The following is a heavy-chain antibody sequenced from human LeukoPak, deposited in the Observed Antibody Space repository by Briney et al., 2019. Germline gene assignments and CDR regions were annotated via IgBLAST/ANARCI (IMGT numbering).Heavy chain of an antibody. CDR1: GFTFDDYA. V-gene: IGHV3-9*01. CDR3: AKATYSTSPGYYFDY. D-gene: IGHD2-2*01. CDR2: ISWNSGSI. Sequence: GGSLRLSCAASGFTFDDYAIHWVRQAPGKGLEWVSGISWNSGSIAYADSVKGRFTISRDNAKNSLYLQMNSLRAEDSAFYYCAKATYSTSPGYYFDYWGQGNLVTVSS. J-gene: IGHJ4*02.